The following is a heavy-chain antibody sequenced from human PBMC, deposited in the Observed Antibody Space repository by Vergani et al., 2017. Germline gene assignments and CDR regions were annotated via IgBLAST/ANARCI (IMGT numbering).Heavy chain of an antibody. CDR2: IWYDGSNK. V-gene: IGHV3-33*01. D-gene: IGHD3-10*01. Sequence: QVQLVESGGGVVQPGRSLRLSCAASGFTFSSYGMHWVRQAPGKGLEWVAVIWYDGSNKYYADSVKGRFTISRDNSKNTLYLQMNSLRAEDTAVYYCARDPTPPGSGSHLDVLGKGTTVTVSS. CDR3: ARDPTPPGSGSHLDV. CDR1: GFTFSSYG. J-gene: IGHJ6*04.